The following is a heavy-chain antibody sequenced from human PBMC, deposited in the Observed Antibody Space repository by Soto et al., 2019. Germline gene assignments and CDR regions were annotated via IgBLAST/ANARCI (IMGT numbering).Heavy chain of an antibody. CDR1: GFTVSSNY. CDR3: DRVGDGYYDSSGSIDY. V-gene: IGHV3-53*04. Sequence: GGSLRLSCAASGFTVSSNYMSWVRQAPGKGLEWVSVIYSGGSTYYADSVKGRFTISRHNSKNTLYLQMNSLRAEDTAVYYCDRVGDGYYDSSGSIDYWGQGTLVTVSS. CDR2: IYSGGST. J-gene: IGHJ4*02. D-gene: IGHD3-22*01.